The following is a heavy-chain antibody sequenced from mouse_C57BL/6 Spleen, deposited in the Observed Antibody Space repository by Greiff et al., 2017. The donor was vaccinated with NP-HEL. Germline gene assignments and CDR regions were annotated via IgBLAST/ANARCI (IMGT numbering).Heavy chain of an antibody. V-gene: IGHV1-55*01. Sequence: VKLQQPGAELVKPGASVKMSCKASGYTFTSYWITWVKQRPGQGLEWIGDIYPGSGSTNYNEKFKSKATLTVDTSSSTAYMQLSSLTSEDSAVYYCARGGITTVVDYAMDYWGQGTSDTVSS. CDR2: IYPGSGST. J-gene: IGHJ4*01. CDR1: GYTFTSYW. CDR3: ARGGITTVVDYAMDY. D-gene: IGHD1-1*01.